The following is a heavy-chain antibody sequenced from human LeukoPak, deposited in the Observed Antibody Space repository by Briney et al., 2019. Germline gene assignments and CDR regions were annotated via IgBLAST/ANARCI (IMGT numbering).Heavy chain of an antibody. D-gene: IGHD6-6*01. CDR2: IKQDGSEK. CDR3: ARADSSIAARLSRSSIFNYYYYMDV. Sequence: GGSLRLSCAASGFTFSTFAMIWVRQAPGKGLEWVANIKQDGSEKYYVDSVKGRFTISRDNAKNSLYLQMNSLRAEDTAVYHCARADSSIAARLSRSSIFNYYYYMDVWGKGTTVTVSS. V-gene: IGHV3-7*01. J-gene: IGHJ6*03. CDR1: GFTFSTFA.